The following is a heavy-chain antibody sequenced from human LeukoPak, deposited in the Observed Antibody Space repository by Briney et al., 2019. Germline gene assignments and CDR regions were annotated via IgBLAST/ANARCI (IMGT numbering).Heavy chain of an antibody. Sequence: PSETLSLTCAVYGGSFSGYYWSWIRQPAGKGLEWIGRIYISGSTNYNPSLKSRVTISVETSKNQFSLKLKSVTAADTAVYYCARGGYYGSGNDFRFDPWGQGTLVTVSS. CDR2: IYISGST. CDR3: ARGGYYGSGNDFRFDP. D-gene: IGHD3-10*01. V-gene: IGHV4-59*10. CDR1: GGSFSGYY. J-gene: IGHJ5*02.